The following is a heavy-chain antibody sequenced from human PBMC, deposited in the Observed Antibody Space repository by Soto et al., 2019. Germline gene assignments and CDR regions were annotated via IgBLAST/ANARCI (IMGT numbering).Heavy chain of an antibody. V-gene: IGHV1-3*01. J-gene: IGHJ4*02. CDR1: GYSFKNYA. CDR3: ARDDRSVSGVITLDH. CDR2: TNEGSGNT. D-gene: IGHD3-3*01. Sequence: ASVKVSCKATGYSFKNYAVHWVRQAPGQRLEWMGFTNEGSGNTRFSQKFQGRISITRDTSASTVYLDLSSLTSEDTAIYYCARDDRSVSGVITLDHWGPGTLVTVSS.